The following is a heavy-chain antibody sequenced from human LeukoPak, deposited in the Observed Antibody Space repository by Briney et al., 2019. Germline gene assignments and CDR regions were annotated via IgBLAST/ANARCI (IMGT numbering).Heavy chain of an antibody. V-gene: IGHV3-30*18. CDR2: ISYDGSDK. D-gene: IGHD1-26*01. CDR3: VKDGAGIVAIDY. Sequence: PGGSLRLSCAASGFTFSSHGVHWVRQAPGKGLEWVAVISYDGSDKYYADSVKGRFTISRDNSKNTLYLQMNSLRAEDTAVYYCVKDGAGIVAIDYWGQGTLVTVSS. CDR1: GFTFSSHG. J-gene: IGHJ4*02.